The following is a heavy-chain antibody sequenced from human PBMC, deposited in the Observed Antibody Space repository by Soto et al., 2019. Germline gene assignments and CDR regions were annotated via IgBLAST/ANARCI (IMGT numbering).Heavy chain of an antibody. Sequence: GASVKVSCKASGGTFSSYTISWVRQAPGQGLEWMGRIIPILGIANYAQKFQGRVTITADKSTSTAYMELSSLRSEDTAVYYCASPAESIAARRHYFDYWGQGTLVTVSS. CDR3: ASPAESIAARRHYFDY. V-gene: IGHV1-69*02. CDR2: IIPILGIA. D-gene: IGHD6-6*01. CDR1: GGTFSSYT. J-gene: IGHJ4*02.